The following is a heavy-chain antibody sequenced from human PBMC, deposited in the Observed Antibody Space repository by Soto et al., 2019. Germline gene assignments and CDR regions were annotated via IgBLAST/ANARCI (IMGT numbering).Heavy chain of an antibody. CDR1: GFTFSSYG. CDR3: ARGAAGGSGSYHQNYYYYYGMDV. J-gene: IGHJ6*02. Sequence: QVQLVESGGGVVQPGRSLRLSCAASGFTFSSYGMHWVRQAPGKGLEWVAVIWYDGSNKYYADSVKGRFTISRDNSKNRLYLQMNRLRDEETAVYYCARGAAGGSGSYHQNYYYYYGMDVWGQGTTVTVSS. CDR2: IWYDGSNK. V-gene: IGHV3-33*01. D-gene: IGHD3-10*01.